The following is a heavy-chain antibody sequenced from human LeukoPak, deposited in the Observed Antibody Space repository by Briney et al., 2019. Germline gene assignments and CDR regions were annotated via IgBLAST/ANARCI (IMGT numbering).Heavy chain of an antibody. CDR3: AKDFEVVSGVYYYDSSGYYFDY. CDR2: ISGSGGST. D-gene: IGHD3-22*01. V-gene: IGHV3-23*01. Sequence: GGSLRLSCAASGFTFSSYAMSWVRQALGKGLEWVSAISGSGGSTYYADSVKGRFTISRDNSKNTLYLQMNSLRAEDTAVYYCAKDFEVVSGVYYYDSSGYYFDYWGQGTLVTVSS. J-gene: IGHJ4*02. CDR1: GFTFSSYA.